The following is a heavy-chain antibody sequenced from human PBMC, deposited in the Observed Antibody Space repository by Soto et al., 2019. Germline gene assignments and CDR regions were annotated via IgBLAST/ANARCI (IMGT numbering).Heavy chain of an antibody. CDR2: IYWDDDK. D-gene: IGHD3-16*01. J-gene: IGHJ5*02. CDR1: GFSLTTRGVG. CDR3: AHIPNYYQYDWFDP. Sequence: QITLKESGPTLVKPTQTLTLTCTFSGFSLTTRGVGVGWIRQPPGQALECLALIYWDDDKRYSPSLQSRLSITKDTSTNPVVLTMTNVYPVDTATYYCAHIPNYYQYDWFDPWGQGTLVSVSS. V-gene: IGHV2-5*02.